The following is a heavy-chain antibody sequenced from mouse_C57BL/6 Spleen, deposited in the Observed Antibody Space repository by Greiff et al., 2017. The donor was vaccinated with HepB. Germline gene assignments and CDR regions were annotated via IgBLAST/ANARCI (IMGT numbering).Heavy chain of an antibody. CDR1: GYAFSSYW. D-gene: IGHD1-1*01. CDR3: ARFGTTVVATDY. V-gene: IGHV1-80*01. CDR2: IYPGDGDT. J-gene: IGHJ2*01. Sequence: VQLVESGAELVKPGASVKISCKASGYAFSSYWMNWVKQRPGKGLEWIGQIYPGDGDTNYNGKFKGKNTLTADKSSSTAYMQLSSLTSEDSAVYFCARFGTTVVATDYWGQGTTLTVSS.